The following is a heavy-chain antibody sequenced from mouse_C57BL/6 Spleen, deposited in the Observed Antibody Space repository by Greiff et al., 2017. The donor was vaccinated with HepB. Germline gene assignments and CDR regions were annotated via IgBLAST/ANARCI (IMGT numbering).Heavy chain of an antibody. D-gene: IGHD2-4*01. J-gene: IGHJ3*01. Sequence: QVQLKQSGAELARPGASVKLSCKASGYTFTSYGISWVKQRTGQGLEWIGEIYPRSGNTYYNEKFKGKATLTADKSSSTAYMELRSLTSEDSAVYFCARNGDYDERTWFAYWGQGTLVTVSA. CDR1: GYTFTSYG. CDR3: ARNGDYDERTWFAY. V-gene: IGHV1-81*01. CDR2: IYPRSGNT.